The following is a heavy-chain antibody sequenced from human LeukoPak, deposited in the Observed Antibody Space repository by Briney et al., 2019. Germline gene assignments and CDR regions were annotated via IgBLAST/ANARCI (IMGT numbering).Heavy chain of an antibody. Sequence: GGSLRLSCAASGFTFSSYWMSWVRQAPGKGLEWVANIKQDGSEKYYVDSVKGRFTISRDNAKNSLYLQMNSLRAEDTAAYYCAKHSRGSFRGASAFDYWGQGTVVTVSS. CDR3: AKHSRGSFRGASAFDY. V-gene: IGHV3-7*03. CDR2: IKQDGSEK. CDR1: GFTFSSYW. D-gene: IGHD1-26*01. J-gene: IGHJ4*02.